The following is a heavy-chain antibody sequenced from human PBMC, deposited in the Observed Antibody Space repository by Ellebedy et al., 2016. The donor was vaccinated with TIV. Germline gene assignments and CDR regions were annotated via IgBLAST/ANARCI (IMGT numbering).Heavy chain of an antibody. Sequence: SETLSLXXTVSGGSISSYYWSWIRQPPGKGLEWIGYIYYSGSTNYNPSLKSRVTISVDTSKNQFSLKLGSVTAADTAVYYCARAKGYYGSGSPYFDYWGQGALVTVSS. CDR3: ARAKGYYGSGSPYFDY. J-gene: IGHJ4*02. V-gene: IGHV4-59*12. CDR2: IYYSGST. D-gene: IGHD3-10*01. CDR1: GGSISSYY.